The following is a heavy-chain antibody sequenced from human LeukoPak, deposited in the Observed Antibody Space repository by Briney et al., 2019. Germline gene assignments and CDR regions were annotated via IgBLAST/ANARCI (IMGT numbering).Heavy chain of an antibody. CDR3: AKGERTITMIVVVTLIDY. CDR2: ISSSSRTI. CDR1: GFTFSSYD. J-gene: IGHJ4*02. Sequence: GGSLRLSCAASGFTFSSYDMNWVRQAPGKGLEWVSSISSSSRTIYYADSVKGRFTISRDNSKNTLYLQMNSLRAEDTAVYYCAKGERTITMIVVVTLIDYWGQGTLVTVSS. D-gene: IGHD3-22*01. V-gene: IGHV3-48*01.